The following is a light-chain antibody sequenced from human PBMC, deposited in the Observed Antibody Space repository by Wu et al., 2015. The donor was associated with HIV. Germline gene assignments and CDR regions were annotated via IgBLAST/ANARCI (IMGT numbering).Light chain of an antibody. Sequence: EKLMTQSPATLSVSPGESATLSCRASENVNYNLAWYRQGPGQAPRLLIYGASIRATGIPARFSGTGSGTEFTLTISTVESEDSGTYYCQQYNNWPLTFGGGTKVEIQ. CDR2: GAS. V-gene: IGKV3-15*01. J-gene: IGKJ4*01. CDR3: QQYNNWPLT. CDR1: ENVNYN.